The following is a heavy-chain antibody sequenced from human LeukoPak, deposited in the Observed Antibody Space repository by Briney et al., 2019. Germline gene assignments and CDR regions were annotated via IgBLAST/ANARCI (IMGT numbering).Heavy chain of an antibody. Sequence: SETLSLTCTVSGGSISSYYWSWIRQPPGKGLEWIGEINHSGSTNYNPSLKSRVTISVDTSKNQFSLKLSSVTAADTAVYYCARHPNWAWKDAFDIWGQGTMVTVSS. CDR2: INHSGST. CDR1: GGSISSYY. V-gene: IGHV4-34*01. J-gene: IGHJ3*02. D-gene: IGHD7-27*01. CDR3: ARHPNWAWKDAFDI.